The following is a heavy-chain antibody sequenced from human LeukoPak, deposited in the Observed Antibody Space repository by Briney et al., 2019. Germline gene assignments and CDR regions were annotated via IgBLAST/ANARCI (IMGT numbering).Heavy chain of an antibody. J-gene: IGHJ3*02. D-gene: IGHD7-27*01. CDR2: INHSGST. Sequence: SETLSLTCAVYGGSFSGYYWSWIRQPPGKGLEWIGEINHSGSTNYNPSLKSRVTISVDTSKNQFSLKLSSVTAADTAVYYCARETGGYAFDIWGQGTMVTVSS. V-gene: IGHV4-34*01. CDR3: ARETGGYAFDI. CDR1: GGSFSGYY.